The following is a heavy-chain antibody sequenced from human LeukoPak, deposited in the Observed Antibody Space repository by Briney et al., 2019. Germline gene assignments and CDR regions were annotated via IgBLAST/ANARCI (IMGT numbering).Heavy chain of an antibody. J-gene: IGHJ4*02. Sequence: GGSLRLSCAASGFTFSTYWMSWVRQAPGKGPEWLALIDPSGNNAYYADSVKGRFTISRDNAKNSLYLQMNSLRAEDTAVYYCARAPELYSNDYWGQGILVTVSS. CDR2: IDPSGNNA. CDR1: GFTFSTYW. D-gene: IGHD4-11*01. V-gene: IGHV3-21*01. CDR3: ARAPELYSNDY.